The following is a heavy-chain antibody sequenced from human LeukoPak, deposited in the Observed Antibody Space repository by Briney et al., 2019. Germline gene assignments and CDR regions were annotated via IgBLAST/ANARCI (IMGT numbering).Heavy chain of an antibody. D-gene: IGHD5-18*01. CDR2: INHSGST. V-gene: IGHV4-34*01. CDR1: GGSFSGYY. CDR3: ARDTAMAYFDY. J-gene: IGHJ4*02. Sequence: SETLSLTCAVYGGSFSGYYWSWIRQPPGKGLEWIGEINHSGSTNYNPSLKSRVTISVDTSKNQFSLQLNSVTPEDTAVYYCARDTAMAYFDYWGQGTLVTVSS.